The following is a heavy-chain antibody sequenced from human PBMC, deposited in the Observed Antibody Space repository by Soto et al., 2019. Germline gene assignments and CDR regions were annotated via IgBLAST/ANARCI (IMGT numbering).Heavy chain of an antibody. J-gene: IGHJ4*02. V-gene: IGHV4-34*01. CDR1: GGSFSGYY. Sequence: QVQLQQWGAGLLKPSETLSLTCAVYGGSFSGYYWSWIRQPPGKGLEWIGEINHSGSTNYNPSLKSRVNISVDTSKHEVSLKLSSVTAADTAVYYCARVGVIGAQYLDYWGQGTLVTVSS. CDR3: ARVGVIGAQYLDY. D-gene: IGHD2-21*01. CDR2: INHSGST.